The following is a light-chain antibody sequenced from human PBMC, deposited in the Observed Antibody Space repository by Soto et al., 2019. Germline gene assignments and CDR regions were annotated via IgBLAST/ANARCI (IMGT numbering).Light chain of an antibody. Sequence: DIVMTQSPDSLAVSLGERATINCKSSLSLLSDSNNKNSLAWYQQKPGQPPKLLIYWASTRQSGVPDRFSGSWSVTDFTLTISSLQAEDVAVYYCQHRVTFGPGTKVNIK. CDR1: LSLLSDSNNKNS. J-gene: IGKJ3*01. CDR2: WAS. V-gene: IGKV4-1*01. CDR3: QHRVT.